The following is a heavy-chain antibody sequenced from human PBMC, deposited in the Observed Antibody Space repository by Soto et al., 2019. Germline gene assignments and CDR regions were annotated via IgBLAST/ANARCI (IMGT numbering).Heavy chain of an antibody. J-gene: IGHJ6*02. D-gene: IGHD3-10*01. V-gene: IGHV4-39*01. Sequence: SETLSLTCTVSGGSISSSSYCWGWIRQPPGKGLEWIGSIYYSGSTYYNPSLKSRVTISVDTSKNQFSLKLSSVTAADTAVYYCARHPVIITMVRGVIIGGAYYYGMDVWGQGTTVTVSS. CDR1: GGSISSSSYC. CDR2: IYYSGST. CDR3: ARHPVIITMVRGVIIGGAYYYGMDV.